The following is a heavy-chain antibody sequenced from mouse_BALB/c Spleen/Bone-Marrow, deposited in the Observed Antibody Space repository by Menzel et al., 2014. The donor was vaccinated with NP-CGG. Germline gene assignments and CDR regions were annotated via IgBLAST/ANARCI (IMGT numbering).Heavy chain of an antibody. V-gene: IGHV2-3*01. CDR1: GFSLTSYG. CDR2: IWGDGST. D-gene: IGHD2-10*02. CDR3: AKGEYAKRYYAMDY. Sequence: VKLVESGPGLVAPSQSLSITCTVSGFSLTSYGVSWVRQSPGKGLEWLGVIWGDGSTYYHSALISRLSISKDNSKSQLFLKLNSLRTDDTATYYCAKGEYAKRYYAMDYWGQGTSVTVSS. J-gene: IGHJ4*01.